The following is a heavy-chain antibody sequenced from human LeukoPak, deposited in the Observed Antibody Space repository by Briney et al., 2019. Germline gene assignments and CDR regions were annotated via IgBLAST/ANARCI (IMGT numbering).Heavy chain of an antibody. CDR2: IYYSGST. CDR3: ARGPGVTRTMVRGVIRYWFDP. V-gene: IGHV4-39*07. CDR1: GTSISSSSYY. Sequence: SETLSLTCTVSGTSISSSSYYWGWIRQPPGKGLEWIASIYYSGSTNYNPSLKSRVTISVDTSKNQFSLKLSSVTAADTAVYYCARGPGVTRTMVRGVIRYWFDPWGQGTLVTVSS. D-gene: IGHD3-10*01. J-gene: IGHJ5*02.